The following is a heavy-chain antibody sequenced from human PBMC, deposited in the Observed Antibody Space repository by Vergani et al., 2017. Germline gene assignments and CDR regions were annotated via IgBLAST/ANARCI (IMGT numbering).Heavy chain of an antibody. V-gene: IGHV3-48*02. D-gene: IGHD3-3*01. Sequence: EVQLLESGGGLVQPGGSLRLSCAASGFTFSSYSMNWVRPAPGKGLEWVSYISSSSSTIYYADSVKGRFTISRDNAKNSLYLQMNSLRDEDTAVYYCARVGGITIFGVVPPAYWGQGTLVTVSS. CDR1: GFTFSSYS. CDR2: ISSSSSTI. CDR3: ARVGGITIFGVVPPAY. J-gene: IGHJ4*02.